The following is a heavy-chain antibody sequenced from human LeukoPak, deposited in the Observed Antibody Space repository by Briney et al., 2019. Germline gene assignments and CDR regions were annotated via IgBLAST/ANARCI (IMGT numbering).Heavy chain of an antibody. CDR1: GGSINSSIYY. CDR3: ARVAQQYGRLDYFDY. V-gene: IGHV4-39*07. CDR2: IYYSGTT. J-gene: IGHJ4*02. D-gene: IGHD6-13*01. Sequence: SETLSLTCTVSGGSINSSIYYWGRIRQPPGKGLEWIGGIYYSGTTYYNPSLKSRVTISVDTSKNQFSLKLSSVTAADTAVYYCARVAQQYGRLDYFDYWGQGTLVTVSS.